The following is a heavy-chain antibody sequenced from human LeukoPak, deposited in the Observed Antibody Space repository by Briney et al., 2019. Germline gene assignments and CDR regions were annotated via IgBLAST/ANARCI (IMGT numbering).Heavy chain of an antibody. D-gene: IGHD3-9*01. CDR2: IIPIFGTA. Sequence: SVKVSCKASGGTFSSYAISWVRQAPGQGLEWMGGIIPIFGTANYAQKFQGRVTITADESTSTAYMELSSLRSEDTAVYYCARGVRRYFDWLLDYWGQGTLVTVSS. J-gene: IGHJ4*02. CDR3: ARGVRRYFDWLLDY. V-gene: IGHV1-69*13. CDR1: GGTFSSYA.